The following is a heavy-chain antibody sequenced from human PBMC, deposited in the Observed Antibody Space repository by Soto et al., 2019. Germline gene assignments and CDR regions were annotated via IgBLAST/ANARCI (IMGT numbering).Heavy chain of an antibody. CDR1: GFTFSSYA. CDR2: ISYNGSNK. V-gene: IGHV3-30-3*01. CDR3: ARDGKNYGSGSRPTLWYYYGMDV. D-gene: IGHD3-10*01. Sequence: QVQLVESGGVVVQPGRSLRLSCAASGFTFSSYAMHWVRQAPGKGLEWVSVISYNGSNKYYADSVKGRFTISRDNSKNTLYLQMNRLRAEDTSVYYCARDGKNYGSGSRPTLWYYYGMDVWGQGTTVTVSS. J-gene: IGHJ6*02.